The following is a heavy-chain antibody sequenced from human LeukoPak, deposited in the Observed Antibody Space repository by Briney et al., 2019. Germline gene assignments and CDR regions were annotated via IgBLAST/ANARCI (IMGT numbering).Heavy chain of an antibody. D-gene: IGHD3-22*01. CDR3: ATAGDSGGSYYFDY. CDR2: ISYDGSNK. J-gene: IGHJ4*02. V-gene: IGHV3-30*04. Sequence: GGSLRLSCAASGFTFSSYAMHWVRQAPGKGLEWVAVISYDGSNKYYADSVKGRFTISRDNSKNTLYLQMNSLRAEDTAVYYCATAGDSGGSYYFDYWGQGTLVTVSS. CDR1: GFTFSSYA.